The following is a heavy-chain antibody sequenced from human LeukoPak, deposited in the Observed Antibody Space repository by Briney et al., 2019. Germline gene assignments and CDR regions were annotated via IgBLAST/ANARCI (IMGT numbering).Heavy chain of an antibody. CDR2: IYHSGST. Sequence: SETLSLTCAVSGGSISSSNWWSWVRQPPGKGLEWIGEIYHSGSTNYNPSLKSRVTISVDKSKNQFSLKLSSVTAADTAVYYCARLEEYYVSSFKRAFDIWGQGTMVTVSS. CDR3: ARLEEYYVSSFKRAFDI. D-gene: IGHD3-22*01. CDR1: GGSISSSNW. J-gene: IGHJ3*02. V-gene: IGHV4-4*02.